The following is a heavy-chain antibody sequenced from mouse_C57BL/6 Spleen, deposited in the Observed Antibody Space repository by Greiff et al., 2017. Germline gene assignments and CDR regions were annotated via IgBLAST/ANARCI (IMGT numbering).Heavy chain of an antibody. CDR1: GFNIKDYY. V-gene: IGHV14-2*01. CDR2: IDPEDGEP. D-gene: IGHD1-1*01. CDR3: ARASYGSSEGDFDY. J-gene: IGHJ2*01. Sequence: VQLQQSGAELVKPGASVKLSCTASGFNIKDYYMHWVKQRTEQGLEWIGRIDPEDGEPKYAPKFQGKATITADTSSNTAYLQLSSLTSEDTAVYYCARASYGSSEGDFDYWGQGTTLTVSS.